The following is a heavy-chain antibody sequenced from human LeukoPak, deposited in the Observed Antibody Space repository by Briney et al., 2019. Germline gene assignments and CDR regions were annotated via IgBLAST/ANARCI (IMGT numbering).Heavy chain of an antibody. CDR2: ISGSGGST. Sequence: GGSLRLSCAASGFTFSSYAMSWVRQAPGKGLEWVSAISGSGGSTYYADSVKGRFTISRDTSKNTLYLQMNSLRAEDTAVYYCAKDYDSSGYYYGLDYWGQGTLVTVSS. CDR1: GFTFSSYA. J-gene: IGHJ4*02. V-gene: IGHV3-23*01. CDR3: AKDYDSSGYYYGLDY. D-gene: IGHD3-22*01.